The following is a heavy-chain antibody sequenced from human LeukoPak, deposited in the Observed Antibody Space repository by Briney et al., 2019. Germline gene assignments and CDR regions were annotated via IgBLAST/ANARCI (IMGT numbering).Heavy chain of an antibody. Sequence: GGSLRLSCAASGFTFSSYEMNWLRQAPGKGLEWVSVIYSGGSTYYADSVKGRFTISRDNSKNTLYLQMNSLRAEDTAVYYCARDSMWYVPPDYWGQGTLVTVSS. CDR2: IYSGGST. D-gene: IGHD2-15*01. V-gene: IGHV3-66*01. CDR3: ARDSMWYVPPDY. CDR1: GFTFSSYE. J-gene: IGHJ4*02.